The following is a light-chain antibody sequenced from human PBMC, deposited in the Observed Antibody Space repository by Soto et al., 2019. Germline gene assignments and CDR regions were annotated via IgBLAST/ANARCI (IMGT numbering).Light chain of an antibody. V-gene: IGLV2-14*01. CDR1: IHYDF. J-gene: IGLJ1*01. CDR3: GSYTSSSNYV. Sequence: QSVLTQPASVSGSPGQSITISCTGYIHYDFVSWYQQHPGTAPKLVIYEVSNRPSGTSDRFSGSKSGHTASLTISGLQTEDEAVYYCGSYTSSSNYVCGTGTKVTVL. CDR2: EVS.